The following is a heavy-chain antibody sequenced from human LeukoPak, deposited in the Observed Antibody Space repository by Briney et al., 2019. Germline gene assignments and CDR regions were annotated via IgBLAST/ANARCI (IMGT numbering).Heavy chain of an antibody. J-gene: IGHJ4*02. V-gene: IGHV3-48*03. D-gene: IGHD6-6*01. CDR1: GFTFSSYE. CDR3: ARVSSF. Sequence: PGGSLRLSCAASGFTFSSYEMNWVRQAPGKGMEWISYIDSRSVTIYYADSVKGRFTISRENAKNSLYLEMNRVRAEDTAVYYCARVSSFWGQGALVTVSS. CDR2: IDSRSVTI.